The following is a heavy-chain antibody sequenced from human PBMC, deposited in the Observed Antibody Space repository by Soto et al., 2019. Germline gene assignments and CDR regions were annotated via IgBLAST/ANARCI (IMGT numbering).Heavy chain of an antibody. CDR1: GYDFTTYW. V-gene: IGHV5-51*01. Sequence: PGESLKISCKGSGYDFTTYWIGWVRQMPGKGLEWMGIIYPGDSDTRYSPSFQGQVTISADKSISTAYLQWSSLKASDTAMYYCARHGPEDIVVVPASLHGNYYYGMDVWGQGTTVTVSS. D-gene: IGHD2-2*01. CDR3: ARHGPEDIVVVPASLHGNYYYGMDV. CDR2: IYPGDSDT. J-gene: IGHJ6*02.